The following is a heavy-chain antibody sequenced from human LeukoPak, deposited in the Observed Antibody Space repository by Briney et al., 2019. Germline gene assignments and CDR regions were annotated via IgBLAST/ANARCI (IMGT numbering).Heavy chain of an antibody. Sequence: GRSLRLSCAASGFTFDDYAMHWVRQAPGKGLEWVSGISWNSGSIGYADSVKGRFTISRDNAKNSLYLQMNSLRAEDTAVYYCAKRGSLILAFDIWGQGTMVTVSS. CDR3: AKRGSLILAFDI. CDR1: GFTFDDYA. J-gene: IGHJ3*02. CDR2: ISWNSGSI. V-gene: IGHV3-9*01. D-gene: IGHD2-8*01.